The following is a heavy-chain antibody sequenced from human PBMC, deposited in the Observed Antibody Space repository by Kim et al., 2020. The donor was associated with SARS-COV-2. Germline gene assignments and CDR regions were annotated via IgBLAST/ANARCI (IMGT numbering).Heavy chain of an antibody. Sequence: FPGRVTITRDTSASTAYMELSSLRSEDTAVYYCARSYGSGSYYKAAFDYWGQGTLVTVSS. V-gene: IGHV1-3*01. J-gene: IGHJ4*02. CDR3: ARSYGSGSYYKAAFDY. D-gene: IGHD3-10*01.